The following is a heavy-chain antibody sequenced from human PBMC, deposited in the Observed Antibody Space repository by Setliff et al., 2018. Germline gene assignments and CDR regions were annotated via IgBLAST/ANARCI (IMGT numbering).Heavy chain of an antibody. Sequence: LRLSCAASGFTFSSYSMNWARQAPGKGLEWVSSISSSSSYIYYADSVKGRFTISRDNSKNTLYLQMNSLRAEDTAVYYCAKNWATAHHYYYGMDVWGQGTTVTVSS. CDR1: GFTFSSYS. D-gene: IGHD2-21*02. V-gene: IGHV3-21*01. CDR3: AKNWATAHHYYYGMDV. J-gene: IGHJ6*02. CDR2: ISSSSSYI.